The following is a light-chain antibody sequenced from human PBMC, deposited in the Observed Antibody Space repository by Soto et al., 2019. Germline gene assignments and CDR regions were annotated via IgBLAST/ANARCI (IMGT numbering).Light chain of an antibody. V-gene: IGKV1-5*01. Sequence: DIQMTQSPSTLSASVGDIVTITCRASQSISNWLAWYQQKPGKAPKLLIYDASSLESGVPSRFSGSGSGTEFTLTISSLQTDDVANYSCQQYNSYSSTFGQGTKVDIK. CDR3: QQYNSYSST. CDR1: QSISNW. J-gene: IGKJ1*01. CDR2: DAS.